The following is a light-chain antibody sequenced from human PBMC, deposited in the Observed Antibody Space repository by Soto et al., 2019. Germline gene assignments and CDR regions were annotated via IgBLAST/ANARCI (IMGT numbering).Light chain of an antibody. J-gene: IGKJ4*01. CDR3: QQYNSYSPLT. CDR1: QSISSW. V-gene: IGKV1-5*01. CDR2: DAS. Sequence: DLQMPQSPSTLSASVGARVTITCRASQSISSWLAWYQQKPGNAPKLLIYDASSLESGVPSRFSGSGSGTEFTLTISSLQPDDFATYYCQQYNSYSPLTFGGGTKVDIK.